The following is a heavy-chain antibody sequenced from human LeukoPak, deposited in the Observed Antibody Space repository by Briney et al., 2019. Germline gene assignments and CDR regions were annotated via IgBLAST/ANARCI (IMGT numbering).Heavy chain of an antibody. CDR2: ISAYNGNT. V-gene: IGHV1-18*01. CDR1: GYTFTSYG. J-gene: IGHJ3*02. Sequence: ASVKVSCKASGYTFTSYGISWVRQAPGQGLEWMGWISAYNGNTNYAQKLQGRVTTTTDTSTSTAYMELRSLRSDDTAVYYCARDSCSSTSCYRPDAFDIWGQGTMVTVSS. D-gene: IGHD2-2*01. CDR3: ARDSCSSTSCYRPDAFDI.